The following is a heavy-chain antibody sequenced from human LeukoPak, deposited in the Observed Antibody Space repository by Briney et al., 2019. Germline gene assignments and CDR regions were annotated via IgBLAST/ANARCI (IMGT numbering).Heavy chain of an antibody. D-gene: IGHD2-2*01. CDR3: SRNPVLPSCSSASCNDAFDI. V-gene: IGHV3-11*04. Sequence: GGSLRLSCAASGFIFRDYYMTWSRQAPGKGLEWVSYISSSGSTIYYADSVKGRFTISRDNAKNSLYLQTNSLRAEDTAVYYCSRNPVLPSCSSASCNDAFDIWGQGTMVTVSS. J-gene: IGHJ3*02. CDR2: ISSSGSTI. CDR1: GFIFRDYY.